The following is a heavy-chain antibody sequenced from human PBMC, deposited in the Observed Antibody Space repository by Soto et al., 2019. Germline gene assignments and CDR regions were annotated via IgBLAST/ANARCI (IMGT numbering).Heavy chain of an antibody. J-gene: IGHJ4*02. CDR1: GFTVSSNY. Sequence: HPGGSLRLSCAASGFTVSSNYMSWVRQAPGKGLEWVSVIYSGGSTYYADSVKGRFTISRDNSKNTLYLQMNSLRAEDTAVYYCARARSWYDPDYWGQGTLVTVSS. CDR2: IYSGGST. V-gene: IGHV3-66*01. D-gene: IGHD6-13*01. CDR3: ARARSWYDPDY.